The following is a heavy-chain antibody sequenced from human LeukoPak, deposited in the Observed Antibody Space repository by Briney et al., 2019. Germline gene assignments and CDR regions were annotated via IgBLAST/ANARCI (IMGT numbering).Heavy chain of an antibody. D-gene: IGHD3-10*01. CDR1: GYTFTSYG. J-gene: IGHJ4*02. CDR3: ARVYSTNYYGSGDRPFLFDY. Sequence: ASVKVSCKASGYTFTSYGFSWVRQAPGQGLEWMGWISTYYGSTNYAQKLQDRVTMTTDTSTSTAYMELTSLRSDDTAVYYCARVYSTNYYGSGDRPFLFDYWGQGTMVTVSS. CDR2: ISTYYGST. V-gene: IGHV1-18*01.